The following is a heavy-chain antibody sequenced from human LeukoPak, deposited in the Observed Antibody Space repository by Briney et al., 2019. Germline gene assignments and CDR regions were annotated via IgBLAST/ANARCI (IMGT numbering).Heavy chain of an antibody. CDR3: AKGVSSSYRDFDR. CDR1: GFTFSDYY. D-gene: IGHD3-22*01. Sequence: GGSLRLSCAASGFTFSDYYMSWIRQAPGKGLEWVSAVSTSGDYTYYADSVKGRFTISRDFSRNTLYVQMNSLRAEDTAVYYCAKGVSSSYRDFDRWGQGTLVTVSS. V-gene: IGHV3-23*01. J-gene: IGHJ4*02. CDR2: VSTSGDYT.